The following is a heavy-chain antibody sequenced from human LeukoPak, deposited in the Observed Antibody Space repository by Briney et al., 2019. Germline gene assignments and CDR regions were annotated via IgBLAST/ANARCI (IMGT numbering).Heavy chain of an antibody. Sequence: GGSLRLSCAGSGFTFSVYSMHWVRQAPGRGLEYVSAINPNGDSTYYANSVKGRFTISRDNSKNTLYLQMNSLRADDTAVYYCARGGGDSCTSTSCNWFDPWGQGTLVTVSS. J-gene: IGHJ5*02. V-gene: IGHV3-64*01. CDR3: ARGGGDSCTSTSCNWFDP. CDR1: GFTFSVYS. CDR2: INPNGDST. D-gene: IGHD2-2*01.